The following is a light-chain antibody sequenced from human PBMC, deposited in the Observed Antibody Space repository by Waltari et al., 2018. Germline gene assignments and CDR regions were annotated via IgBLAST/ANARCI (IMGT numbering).Light chain of an antibody. CDR2: AAS. Sequence: DIQMTQSPSSLSASVGDRVTITYRASQGISNYLAWYQQKPGKVPKLLIYAASTLQSGVPSRFSGSGSGTDFTLTISSLQPEDVATYYCQKYNSALPITFGPGTKVDIK. V-gene: IGKV1-27*01. J-gene: IGKJ3*01. CDR1: QGISNY. CDR3: QKYNSALPIT.